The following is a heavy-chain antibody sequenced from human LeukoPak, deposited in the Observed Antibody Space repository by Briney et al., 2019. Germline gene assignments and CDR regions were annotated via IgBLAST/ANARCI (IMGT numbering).Heavy chain of an antibody. CDR3: ARGVNTISFTFDY. CDR2: ISGDGVTT. Sequence: PGGSLRLSCAASGFIFRDYSMHWVRQVPGKGLEWISLISGDGVTTYYADSVKGRFTISRDNHEDSLYLQMNTLRTEDTVFYYCARGVNTISFTFDYWARGSLVTVSS. V-gene: IGHV3-43*02. D-gene: IGHD3-22*01. CDR1: GFIFRDYS. J-gene: IGHJ4*02.